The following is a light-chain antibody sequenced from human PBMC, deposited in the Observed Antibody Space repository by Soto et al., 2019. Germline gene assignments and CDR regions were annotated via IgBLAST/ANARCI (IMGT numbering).Light chain of an antibody. J-gene: IGKJ5*01. CDR3: QQYNNWLLIT. CDR2: GAS. V-gene: IGKV3-15*01. Sequence: EIVMTQSPATLSVSPGERATLSCRASQSVSSNLAWYQQKPAQAPRLLIYGASTSSTGIPARFSGSGSGTEFTLTISSLPSEDFAVYYCQQYNNWLLITFGQGTRLEIK. CDR1: QSVSSN.